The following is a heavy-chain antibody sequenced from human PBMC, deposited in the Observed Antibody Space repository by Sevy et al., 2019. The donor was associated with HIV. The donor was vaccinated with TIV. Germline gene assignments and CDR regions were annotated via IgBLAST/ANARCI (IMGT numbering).Heavy chain of an antibody. D-gene: IGHD3-3*01. Sequence: GESLKISCAASGFTFSSYWMSWVRQAPGKGLEWVANIKQDGSEKYYVDSVKGRFTISRDNAKNSLYLQMNSLRAEDTAVYYCASTVELYYDFWSGYYTGRLDDAFDIWGQGTMVTVSS. CDR2: IKQDGSEK. V-gene: IGHV3-7*01. J-gene: IGHJ3*02. CDR3: ASTVELYYDFWSGYYTGRLDDAFDI. CDR1: GFTFSSYW.